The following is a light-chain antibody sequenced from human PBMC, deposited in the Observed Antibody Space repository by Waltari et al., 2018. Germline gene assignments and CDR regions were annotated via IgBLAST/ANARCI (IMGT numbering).Light chain of an antibody. CDR1: QSIGRY. V-gene: IGKV3-20*01. J-gene: IGKJ1*01. CDR2: GAS. Sequence: EVVLTQSPGTLSLSPGETATLSCRASQSIGRYLVWYQQKSGQAPSLLLYGASTRATGIPDRFSGSGSGTDFSLTISRLEAEDFAVYYCQNHERLPATFGQGTKVEIK. CDR3: QNHERLPAT.